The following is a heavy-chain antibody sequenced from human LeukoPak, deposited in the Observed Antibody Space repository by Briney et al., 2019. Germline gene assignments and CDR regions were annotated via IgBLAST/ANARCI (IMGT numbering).Heavy chain of an antibody. CDR2: IYPADSDI. J-gene: IGHJ5*02. V-gene: IGHV5-51*01. CDR3: ARQEYCSGGSCYTWFDP. Sequence: GESLKISCQGSGYSINNYWVGWVRQMPGKGLEWMGIIYPADSDIRYSPSFQGQVTISADKSISTAYLQWSSLKASDTAMYYCARQEYCSGGSCYTWFDPWGQGTLVTVSS. CDR1: GYSINNYW. D-gene: IGHD2-15*01.